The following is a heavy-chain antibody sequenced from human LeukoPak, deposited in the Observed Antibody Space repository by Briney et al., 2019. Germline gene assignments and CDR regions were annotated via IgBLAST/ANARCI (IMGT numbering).Heavy chain of an antibody. J-gene: IGHJ5*02. V-gene: IGHV1-18*01. D-gene: IGHD3-9*01. CDR2: SSAYNGNT. CDR3: ARVYYDILRTRPHFNWFDP. Sequence: GASVKVSCKASGYTFTSYAISWVRQAPGQGLEWMGWSSAYNGNTKYAQNFQGRVTMTTDTSTSTAYMELRSLRSDDTAVYYCARVYYDILRTRPHFNWFDPWGQGTLVTVSS. CDR1: GYTFTSYA.